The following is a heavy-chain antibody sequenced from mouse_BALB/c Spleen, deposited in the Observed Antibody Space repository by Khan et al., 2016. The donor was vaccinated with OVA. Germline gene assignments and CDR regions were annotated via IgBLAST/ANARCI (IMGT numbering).Heavy chain of an antibody. CDR1: GYSITSGYG. CDR3: ARMARIKY. CDR2: ISYSGST. J-gene: IGHJ2*01. Sequence: EVELVESGPGLVKPSQSLSLTCTVTGYSITSGYGWNWIRQFPGNKLEWMGYISYSGSTNYNPSLKSRISITRDTSKNQFFLQLNSVTTEDTATYYCARMARIKYWGQGTTLTVSS. D-gene: IGHD3-3*01. V-gene: IGHV3-2*02.